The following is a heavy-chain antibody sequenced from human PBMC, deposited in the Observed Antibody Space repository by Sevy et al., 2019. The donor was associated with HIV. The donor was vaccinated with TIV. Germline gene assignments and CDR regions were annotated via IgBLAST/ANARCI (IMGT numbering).Heavy chain of an antibody. Sequence: SETLSLTCDVSGGSVSNGDYYWSWIRQPPGKGLEWFGYIYYSGSGYYHPFLKSRVTISVDTSKNQFSLKLKSVTAADTAIYYCASKRGYTHGPFESWGQGTLVTVSS. J-gene: IGHJ4*02. CDR1: GGSVSNGDYY. V-gene: IGHV4-30-4*01. CDR3: ASKRGYTHGPFES. CDR2: IYYSGSG. D-gene: IGHD5-12*01.